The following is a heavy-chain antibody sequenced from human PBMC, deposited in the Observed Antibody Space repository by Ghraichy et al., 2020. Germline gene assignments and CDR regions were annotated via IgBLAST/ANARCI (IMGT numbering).Heavy chain of an antibody. D-gene: IGHD4-17*01. J-gene: IGHJ6*02. V-gene: IGHV3-43*01. CDR2: ISWDGGSS. CDR3: AKEATTVTSRYGMDV. CDR1: GFTFVDYT. Sequence: GGSLRLSCAASGFTFVDYTMHWVRQAPGKGLEWVSLISWDGGSSYYADSVKGRFTISRDNSKNSLYLQMNSLRTEDTALYYCAKEATTVTSRYGMDVWGQGTTVTVSS.